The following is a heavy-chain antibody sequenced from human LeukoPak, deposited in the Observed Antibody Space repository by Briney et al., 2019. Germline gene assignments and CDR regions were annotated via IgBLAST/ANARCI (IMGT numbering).Heavy chain of an antibody. D-gene: IGHD2-2*01. J-gene: IGHJ2*01. V-gene: IGHV3-23*01. Sequence: GGSLRLSCAASGFTFSGYAMSWVRQAPGKGLEWVSAISGSGGSTYYADSVKGRFTISRDNPKNTLYLQMNSLRAEDTAVYYCASPRGYCSSTSCYAGDWYFDLWGRGTLVTVSS. CDR2: ISGSGGST. CDR1: GFTFSGYA. CDR3: ASPRGYCSSTSCYAGDWYFDL.